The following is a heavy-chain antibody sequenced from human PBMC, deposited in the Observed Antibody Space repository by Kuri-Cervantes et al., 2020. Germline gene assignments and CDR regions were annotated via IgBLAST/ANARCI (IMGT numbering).Heavy chain of an antibody. V-gene: IGHV3-30-3*01. J-gene: IGHJ5*02. CDR1: GFAFSRYA. CDR2: ISYDGSNK. D-gene: IGHD3-22*01. Sequence: GGSLRLSCAASGFAFSRYAIHWVRQAPGKGLEWVAVISYDGSNKYYADSVKGRFTISRDNAKNSLYLQMNSLRAEDTAVYYCARGRRVEETEYHYDSSGYTTNWFDPWGQGTLVTVSS. CDR3: ARGRRVEETEYHYDSSGYTTNWFDP.